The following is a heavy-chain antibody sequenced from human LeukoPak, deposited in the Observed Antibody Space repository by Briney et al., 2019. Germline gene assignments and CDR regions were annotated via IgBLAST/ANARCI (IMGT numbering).Heavy chain of an antibody. D-gene: IGHD2-2*01. CDR2: INPNTGGT. Sequence: ASVKVSCKASGYTFTGYYMHWVRQAPGQGLEWMGWINPNTGGTNYAQKFQGRVTMTRDTSISTAYMDLSRLRSDDTAVYYCTSGGYCSSTSCYGENWGQGTLVTVSS. CDR3: TSGGYCSSTSCYGEN. V-gene: IGHV1-2*02. CDR1: GYTFTGYY. J-gene: IGHJ4*02.